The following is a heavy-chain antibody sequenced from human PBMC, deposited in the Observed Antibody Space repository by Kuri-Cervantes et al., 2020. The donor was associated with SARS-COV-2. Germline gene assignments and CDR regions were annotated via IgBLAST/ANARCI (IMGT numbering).Heavy chain of an antibody. CDR3: ARVGVRSYGVLDY. CDR1: GGSINNYY. J-gene: IGHJ4*02. Sequence: ESLKISCTVSGGSINNYYWSWIRQPPGKGLEWIGYIYDSANTNYNTALRSRVTMSVDTSKNQVSLKLTSVTAADTAVYFCARVGVRSYGVLDYWGQGTLVTVS. CDR2: IYDSANT. D-gene: IGHD5-18*01. V-gene: IGHV4-59*01.